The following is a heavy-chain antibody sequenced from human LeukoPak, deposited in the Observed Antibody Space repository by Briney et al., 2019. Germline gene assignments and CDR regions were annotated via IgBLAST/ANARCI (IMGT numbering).Heavy chain of an antibody. CDR1: GASVSSNW. CDR3: ARDRGGYSYAHDY. D-gene: IGHD5-18*01. J-gene: IGHJ4*02. Sequence: SETLSLTCAVSGASVSSNWWIWVRQPPGKGLEWIGEIHHSGATNYNPSLKSRVIISIDKSKNQFSLILNSMTAADTAVYYCARDRGGYSYAHDYWGQGTLVTVSS. V-gene: IGHV4-4*02. CDR2: IHHSGAT.